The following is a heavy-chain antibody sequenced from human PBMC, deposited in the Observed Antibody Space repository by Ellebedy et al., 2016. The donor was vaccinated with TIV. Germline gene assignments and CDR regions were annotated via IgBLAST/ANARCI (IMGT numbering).Heavy chain of an antibody. CDR1: GGSVSSTRYY. J-gene: IGHJ4*02. D-gene: IGHD2-21*02. Sequence: MPSETLSLTCSVSGGSVSSTRYYWAWIRQPPGKGLEYIGSVSYSGSPYYNPSFKSRVPLSADTSKNQFSLNLRTVTAADTAVYYCARTDPWQPIDDWGQGILVSVSS. V-gene: IGHV4-39*01. CDR2: VSYSGSP. CDR3: ARTDPWQPIDD.